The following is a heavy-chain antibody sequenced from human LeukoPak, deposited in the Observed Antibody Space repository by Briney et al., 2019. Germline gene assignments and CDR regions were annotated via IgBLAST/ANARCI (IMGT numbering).Heavy chain of an antibody. Sequence: GGSLRLSCAASGFTFSSYGMHWVRQAPGKGLEWVAVISYDGSNKYYADSVKGRFTISRDNSKNTLYLQMNSLRAEDTAVYYCAKDSQPYIVGAPGGPNDYWGQGTLVTVSS. V-gene: IGHV3-30*18. CDR1: GFTFSSYG. CDR3: AKDSQPYIVGAPGGPNDY. CDR2: ISYDGSNK. J-gene: IGHJ4*02. D-gene: IGHD1-26*01.